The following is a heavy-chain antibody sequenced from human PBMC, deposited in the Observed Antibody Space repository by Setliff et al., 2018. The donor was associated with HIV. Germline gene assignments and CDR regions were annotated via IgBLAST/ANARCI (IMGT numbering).Heavy chain of an antibody. CDR1: GGSISSYY. J-gene: IGHJ4*02. CDR3: WLTTVVTPDGELVDY. Sequence: SETLSLTCTVSGGSISSYYWSWIRQPAGKGLEWIGRIYTSGSTNYNPSLKSRVTMSVDTSKNQFSLKLSSVTAADTAVYYCWLTTVVTPDGELVDYWGQGTLVTVSS. D-gene: IGHD4-17*01. CDR2: IYTSGST. V-gene: IGHV4-4*07.